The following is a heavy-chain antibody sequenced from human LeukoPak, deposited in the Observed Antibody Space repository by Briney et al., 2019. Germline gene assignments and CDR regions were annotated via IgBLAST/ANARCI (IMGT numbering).Heavy chain of an antibody. Sequence: GGSLRLSCAASGFTFSSYEMNWVRQAPWKGLEWVSYISSSGSTIYYADSVKGRFTISRDNAKNSLYLQMNSLRAEDMAVYYCARERGLYYDSSGYYYDPFDYWGQGTLVTVSS. J-gene: IGHJ4*02. V-gene: IGHV3-48*03. CDR3: ARERGLYYDSSGYYYDPFDY. CDR2: ISSSGSTI. D-gene: IGHD3-22*01. CDR1: GFTFSSYE.